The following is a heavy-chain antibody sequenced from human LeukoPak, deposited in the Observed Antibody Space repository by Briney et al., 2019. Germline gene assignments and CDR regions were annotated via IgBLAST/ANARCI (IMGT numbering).Heavy chain of an antibody. CDR2: IYYSGST. J-gene: IGHJ4*02. Sequence: PSETLSLTCTVSGGSISSYYWSWIRQPPGKGLEWIGYIYYSGSTNYNPSLKSRVTISVDTSKNQFSLKLSSVTAADTAVYYCARGRPGWELLDYWGQGTLVTVSS. CDR1: GGSISSYY. D-gene: IGHD1-26*01. V-gene: IGHV4-59*01. CDR3: ARGRPGWELLDY.